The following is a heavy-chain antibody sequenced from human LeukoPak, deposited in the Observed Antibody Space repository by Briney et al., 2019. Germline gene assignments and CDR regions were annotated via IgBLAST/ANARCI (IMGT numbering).Heavy chain of an antibody. J-gene: IGHJ5*02. CDR1: GYTLTELS. CDR3: ARALPHRRLMDTTMNQHWFDP. Sequence: ASVKVSCKVSGYTLTELSMHWVRQAPGKGLEWMGGFDPEDGETIYAQKFQGRVTMTRDMSTSTVYMELSSLTSEDTAVYSCARALPHRRLMDTTMNQHWFDPWGQGTLVTVSS. V-gene: IGHV1-24*01. CDR2: FDPEDGET. D-gene: IGHD5-18*01.